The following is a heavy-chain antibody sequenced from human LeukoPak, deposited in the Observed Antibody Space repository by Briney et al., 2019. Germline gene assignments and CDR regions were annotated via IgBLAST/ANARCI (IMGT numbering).Heavy chain of an antibody. CDR3: AQDHFLTVVARYAEYFQY. J-gene: IGHJ1*01. CDR1: KFTFSTFA. V-gene: IGHV3-23*01. CDR2: ISGSGRST. D-gene: IGHD3-22*01. Sequence: GGSLRLSCAASKFTFSTFAMSWVRQAPGKGLEWVSGISGSGRSTYYADSVKGRFTISRDNFKNTLYLQMNSLRAGDTAVYYCAQDHFLTVVARYAEYFQYWGQGTLVTVSS.